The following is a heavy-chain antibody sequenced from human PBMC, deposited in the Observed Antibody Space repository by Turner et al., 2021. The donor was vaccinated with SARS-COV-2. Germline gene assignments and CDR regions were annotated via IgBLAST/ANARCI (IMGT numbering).Heavy chain of an antibody. Sequence: EVQLVESGGGLVKPGGSVSLSCAASGFTFSSYSMNWVRQAPGKGLEWVSSITSSHTYYADSVKGRFTISRDNAKNSLYLQMNSLRAEDTAVYYCVRDKDSSDYYYWGQGTLVTVSS. D-gene: IGHD3-22*01. CDR3: VRDKDSSDYYY. J-gene: IGHJ4*02. CDR1: GFTFSSYS. CDR2: ITSSHT. V-gene: IGHV3-21*01.